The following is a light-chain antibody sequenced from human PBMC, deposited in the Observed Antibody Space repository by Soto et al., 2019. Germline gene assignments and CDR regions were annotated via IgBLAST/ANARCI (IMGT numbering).Light chain of an antibody. J-gene: IGKJ1*01. CDR1: QSVSSSY. V-gene: IGKV3-20*01. Sequence: EIVLTQSPGTLSLSPGERATLSCRASQSVSSSYLAWYQHKPGQAPRLLIYGASSRATGLPDRFSGRGSWPDFTLTISRLEPEHFAVYYCQQYGSSTVTFGQGTKEQI. CDR3: QQYGSSTVT. CDR2: GAS.